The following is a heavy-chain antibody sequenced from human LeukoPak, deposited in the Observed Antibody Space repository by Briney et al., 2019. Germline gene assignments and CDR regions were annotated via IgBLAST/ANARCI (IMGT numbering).Heavy chain of an antibody. J-gene: IGHJ6*02. CDR1: GYTFTSLY. V-gene: IGHV1-46*01. CDR2: INPSGGST. Sequence: ASVKVSCKTSGYTFTSLYIHWVRQAPGQGLEWMGIINPSGGSTNYAQKFQGRVTMTRDTSTSTVYMELSSLRSEDTAVYYCARDPYDSSGYYFERYGMDVWGQGTTVTVSS. CDR3: ARDPYDSSGYYFERYGMDV. D-gene: IGHD3-22*01.